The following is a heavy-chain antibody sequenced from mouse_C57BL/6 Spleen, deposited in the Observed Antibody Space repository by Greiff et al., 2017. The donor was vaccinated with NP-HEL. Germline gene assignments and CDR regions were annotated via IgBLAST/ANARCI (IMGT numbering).Heavy chain of an antibody. J-gene: IGHJ3*01. CDR2: IHPYSGST. CDR3: ARGRRDYDDEGFAY. D-gene: IGHD2-4*01. Sequence: QVQLQQSGAELVKPGASVKLSCKASGYTFTSYWMHWVKQRPGQGLEWIGMIHPYSGSTNYNEKFKSKATLTGDKSSSTAYMQLSSLTSEDSAVYYCARGRRDYDDEGFAYWGQGTLVTVSA. CDR1: GYTFTSYW. V-gene: IGHV1-64*01.